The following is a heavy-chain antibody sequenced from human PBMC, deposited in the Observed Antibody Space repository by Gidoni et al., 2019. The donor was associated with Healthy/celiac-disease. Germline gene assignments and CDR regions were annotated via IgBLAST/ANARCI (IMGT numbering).Heavy chain of an antibody. D-gene: IGHD2-8*01. J-gene: IGHJ4*02. CDR1: GYTFTSYY. CDR3: ARVRTYCTNGVCYTRGAFDY. CDR2: INPRGGST. V-gene: IGHV1-46*03. Sequence: QVQLVQSGAEVKKPGASVKVSCKASGYTFTSYYMHWVRQAPGQGLEWMGIINPRGGSTSYAQKFQGRVTMTRDTSTSTVYMELSSLRSEDTAVYYCARVRTYCTNGVCYTRGAFDYWGQGTLVTVSS.